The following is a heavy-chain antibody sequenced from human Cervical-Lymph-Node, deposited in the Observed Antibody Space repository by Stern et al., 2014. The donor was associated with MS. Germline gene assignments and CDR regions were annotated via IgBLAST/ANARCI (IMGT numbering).Heavy chain of an antibody. CDR1: GFTFSSYD. Sequence: VQLGQSGGGLEQPGGSLRLSCAASGFTFSSYDMHWVRQPPGKGLEWVSGINTDGDTYYPASVKGRFTISRENARNSLYIQMNSLRVGDTAVYYCARDAHGMDVWGQGTTVIVSS. J-gene: IGHJ6*02. CDR3: ARDAHGMDV. V-gene: IGHV3-13*01. CDR2: INTDGDT.